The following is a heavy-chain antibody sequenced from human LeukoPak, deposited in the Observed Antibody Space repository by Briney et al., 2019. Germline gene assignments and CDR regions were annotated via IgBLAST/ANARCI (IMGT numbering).Heavy chain of an antibody. Sequence: ASVKVSCKVSGYTLTELSMHWVRQAPGKGLEWMGGFDPEDGETIYAQKFQGRVSMTRDTSISTAYMELSRLRSDDTAVYYCARDVGEYCSSTSCYASDYWGQGTLVTVSS. CDR3: ARDVGEYCSSTSCYASDY. J-gene: IGHJ4*02. CDR1: GYTLTELS. V-gene: IGHV1-24*01. CDR2: FDPEDGET. D-gene: IGHD2-2*01.